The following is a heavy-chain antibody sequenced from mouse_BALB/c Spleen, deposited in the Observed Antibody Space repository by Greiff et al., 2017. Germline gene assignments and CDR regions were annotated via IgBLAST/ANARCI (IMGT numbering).Heavy chain of an antibody. CDR1: GFSLTDYG. Sequence: VMLVESGPGLVAPSQSLSITCTVSGFSLTDYGVSWIRQPPGKGLEWLGVIWGGGSTYYNSALKSRLSISKDNSKSQVFLKMNSLQTDDTAMYYCAKQYGSSYDAMDYWGQGTSVTVSS. J-gene: IGHJ4*01. CDR2: IWGGGST. D-gene: IGHD1-1*01. CDR3: AKQYGSSYDAMDY. V-gene: IGHV2-6-5*01.